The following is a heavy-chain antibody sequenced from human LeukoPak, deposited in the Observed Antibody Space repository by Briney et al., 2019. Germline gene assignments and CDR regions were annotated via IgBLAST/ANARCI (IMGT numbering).Heavy chain of an antibody. V-gene: IGHV1-69*13. CDR2: IIPIFGTA. CDR3: ARDAYGDFNWFDP. Sequence: SVKVSCKASGGTFSSYAISWVRQAPGQGLEWMGGIIPIFGTANYAQKFQGRVTITADESTSTAYMELSSLRSEDTAVYYCARDAYGDFNWFDPWGQGTLVTVSS. CDR1: GGTFSSYA. D-gene: IGHD4-17*01. J-gene: IGHJ5*02.